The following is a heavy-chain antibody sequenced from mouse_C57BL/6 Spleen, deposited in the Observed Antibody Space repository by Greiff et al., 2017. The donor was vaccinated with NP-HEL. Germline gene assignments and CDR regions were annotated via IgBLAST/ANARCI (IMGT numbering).Heavy chain of an antibody. J-gene: IGHJ4*01. CDR1: GYTFTDYY. V-gene: IGHV1-26*01. CDR2: INPNNGGT. Sequence: EVQLQQSGPELVKPGASVKISCKASGYTFTDYYMNWVKQSHGKSLEWIGDINPNNGGTSYNQKFKGKATLTVDKSSSTAYMELRSLTSEDSAVYYCARWLRPLYAMDYWGQGTSVTVSS. D-gene: IGHD2-2*01. CDR3: ARWLRPLYAMDY.